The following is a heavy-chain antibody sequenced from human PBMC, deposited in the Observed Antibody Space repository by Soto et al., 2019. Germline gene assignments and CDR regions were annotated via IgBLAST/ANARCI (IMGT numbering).Heavy chain of an antibody. J-gene: IGHJ4*02. CDR2: INHSGST. V-gene: IGHV4-34*01. CDR1: GGSFSGYY. Sequence: QVQLQQWGAGLLKPSETLSLTRAVYGGSFSGYYWSWIRQPPGKGLEWIGEINHSGSTNYNPSLKSRVTISVDTSKNQFSLKLSSVTAADTAVYYCARGSDYGDLWGQGTLVTVSS. CDR3: ARGSDYGDL.